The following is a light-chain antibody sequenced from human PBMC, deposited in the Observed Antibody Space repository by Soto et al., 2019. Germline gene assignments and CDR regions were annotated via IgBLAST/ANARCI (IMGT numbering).Light chain of an antibody. V-gene: IGKV3-15*01. CDR2: GAS. Sequence: EIVMTQSPATLSVSPGERATLSCRAGQNIHTNLAWYQQKPGQAPRLLFYGASTGATGLPARFSGSGSGTEFTLTITSLQSEDLGVYFCQQYTEWPITFGQGTRLEIK. J-gene: IGKJ5*01. CDR3: QQYTEWPIT. CDR1: QNIHTN.